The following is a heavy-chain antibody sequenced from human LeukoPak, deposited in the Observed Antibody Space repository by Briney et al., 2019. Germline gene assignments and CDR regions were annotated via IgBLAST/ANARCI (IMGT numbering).Heavy chain of an antibody. D-gene: IGHD3-10*01. J-gene: IGHJ6*03. CDR3: ARGEITMVRGVIIWDYMDV. CDR2: ISAYGGNT. Sequence: ASVKVSCKASGYTFTTYGISWVRQAPGQGLEWMGWISAYGGNTDYAQKFQRRVTMTTDTSTSTAYMELRSLRLDDTAVYYCARGEITMVRGVIIWDYMDVWGKGTTVTVSS. V-gene: IGHV1-18*01. CDR1: GYTFTTYG.